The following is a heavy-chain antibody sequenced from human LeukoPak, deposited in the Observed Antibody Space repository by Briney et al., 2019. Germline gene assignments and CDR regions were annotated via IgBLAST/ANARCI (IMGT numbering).Heavy chain of an antibody. D-gene: IGHD3-16*02. CDR2: IYTSGST. V-gene: IGHV4-4*07. CDR1: GGSISSYY. Sequence: SETLSLTCTVSGGSISSYYWSWIRQPAGKGLEWIGRIYTSGSTNYNPSLKSRVTMSVDTSKNQFSLKLRSVTAADTAVYYCARDRRRWDYVWGSYRYCALHIWGQGRMVSVSS. CDR3: ARDRRRWDYVWGSYRYCALHI. J-gene: IGHJ3*02.